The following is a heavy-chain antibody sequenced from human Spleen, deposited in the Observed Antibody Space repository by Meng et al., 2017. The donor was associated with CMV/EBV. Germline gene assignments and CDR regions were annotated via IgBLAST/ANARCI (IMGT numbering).Heavy chain of an antibody. D-gene: IGHD3-10*01. V-gene: IGHV4-34*01. Sequence: SETLSLTCTVSGGSISGYYWGWIRQPPGKGLEWLGHINHIANTNYNPSLKSRLTMSVDTSKNQFTLNLTSVTAADTAVYYCARGGPHQSGFDFWGQGTLVTVSS. CDR2: INHIANT. CDR1: GGSISGYY. CDR3: ARGGPHQSGFDF. J-gene: IGHJ4*02.